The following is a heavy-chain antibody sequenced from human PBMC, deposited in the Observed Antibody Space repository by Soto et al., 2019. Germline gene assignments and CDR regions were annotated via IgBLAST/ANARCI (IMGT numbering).Heavy chain of an antibody. CDR1: GGTFSSYA. CDR2: IIPIFGTA. CDR3: ARGLGYCSGGSCYTHIYYFDN. D-gene: IGHD2-15*01. Sequence: SVMVSCKASGGTFSSYAVSWVRQAPGQGLEWMGGIIPIFGTANYAQKFQGRVTITADESTSTAYMELSSLRSDDTAVYYCARGLGYCSGGSCYTHIYYFDNWGQGTLLTVSS. V-gene: IGHV1-69*13. J-gene: IGHJ4*02.